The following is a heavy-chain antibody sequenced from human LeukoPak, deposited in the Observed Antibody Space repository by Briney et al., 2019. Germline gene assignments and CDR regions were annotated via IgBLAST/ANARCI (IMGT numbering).Heavy chain of an antibody. Sequence: PGGSLRLSCAASGFTFSSYAIHWVRQAPGKGLEWVASIKQDGSEKYYVDSVKGRFTISRDNAKNSLYLQMNSLRAEDTAVYYCARGHSSSPNWFDPWGQGTLVTVSS. CDR2: IKQDGSEK. CDR1: GFTFSSYA. V-gene: IGHV3-7*04. CDR3: ARGHSSSPNWFDP. J-gene: IGHJ5*02. D-gene: IGHD6-13*01.